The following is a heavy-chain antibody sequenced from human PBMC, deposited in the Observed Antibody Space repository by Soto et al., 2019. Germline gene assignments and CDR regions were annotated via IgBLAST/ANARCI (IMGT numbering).Heavy chain of an antibody. CDR1: GFTFSSYW. CDR2: IKQDGSDK. V-gene: IGHV3-7*01. CDR3: ARDSCTGNGYSYGYLDY. Sequence: GGSLRLSCAASGFTFSSYWMSWVRQAAGKGLGWVANIKQDGSDKYYVDSVKGRFTISRDNAKNSLYLQMNSLRAEDTGVYYCARDSCTGNGYSYGYLDYWGQGTLVTVSA. D-gene: IGHD5-18*01. J-gene: IGHJ4*02.